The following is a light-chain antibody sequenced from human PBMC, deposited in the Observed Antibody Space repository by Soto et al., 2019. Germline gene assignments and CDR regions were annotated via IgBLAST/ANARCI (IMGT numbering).Light chain of an antibody. CDR2: EVT. CDR3: CSYGGSSTFVL. Sequence: QSVLTQPASVSGSPGQSITISCTGTSSDVGSYNLVSWYQQHPGKAPKLLIYEVTKRPSGVSTRFSGSKSGNTASLTISGLQDEDEADYYCCSYGGSSTFVLFGGGTKLTVL. J-gene: IGLJ2*01. CDR1: SSDVGSYNL. V-gene: IGLV2-23*02.